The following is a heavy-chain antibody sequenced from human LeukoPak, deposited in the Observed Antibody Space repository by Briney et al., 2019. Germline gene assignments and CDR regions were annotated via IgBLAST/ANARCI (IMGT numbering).Heavy chain of an antibody. Sequence: TGGSLRLSCAASGFTFSSYWMSWVRQAPGKGLEWVANIKQDGSEKYVDSVKGRFTISRDNAENSLYLQMNSLRAEDTAVYYCARDEYRNAYWGQGTLVTVSS. J-gene: IGHJ4*02. CDR3: ARDEYRNAY. CDR1: GFTFSSYW. V-gene: IGHV3-7*01. CDR2: IKQDGSEK. D-gene: IGHD5-18*01.